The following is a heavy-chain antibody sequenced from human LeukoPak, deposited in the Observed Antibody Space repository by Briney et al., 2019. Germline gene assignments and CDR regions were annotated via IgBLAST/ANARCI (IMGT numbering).Heavy chain of an antibody. J-gene: IGHJ6*03. Sequence: GASVKVSCKASGYTFTGYYMHWVRQAPGQGLEWMGWINPNSADTKYAQKFQGRVTMTRDTSISTTYMELSRLRSDDTAVYYCARNDFWSGYPGSYMDVWGKGPTVTVSS. D-gene: IGHD3-3*01. V-gene: IGHV1-2*02. CDR3: ARNDFWSGYPGSYMDV. CDR1: GYTFTGYY. CDR2: INPNSADT.